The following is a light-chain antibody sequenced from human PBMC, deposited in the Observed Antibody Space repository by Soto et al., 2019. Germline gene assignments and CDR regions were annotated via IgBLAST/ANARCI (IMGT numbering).Light chain of an antibody. CDR2: RND. CDR1: SSNIGINY. J-gene: IGLJ1*01. Sequence: QSVLTQSPSASGTPGQRVTISCSGSSSNIGINYVYWYQHLPGTAPKLLIYRNDQRPSGVPDRFSGSKVGTSASLAISGLRSGDEADYYCAAWDASLSGHNYVFGTGTKATVL. V-gene: IGLV1-47*01. CDR3: AAWDASLSGHNYV.